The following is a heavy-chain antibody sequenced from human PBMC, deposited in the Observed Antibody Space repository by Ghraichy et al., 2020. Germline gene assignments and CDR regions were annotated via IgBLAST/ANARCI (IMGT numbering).Heavy chain of an antibody. V-gene: IGHV4-38-2*02. CDR2: MYHSGST. CDR3: ARASVAATNWFDP. J-gene: IGHJ5*02. CDR1: GYSISSGYY. D-gene: IGHD2-15*01. Sequence: SETLSLTCSVSGYSISSGYYWGWIRQPPGKGLEWIGSMYHSGSTYYNPSIKSRVTISVDTSKNQFSLKLSSVTAADTAVYYCARASVAATNWFDPWGQGTLVTVSS.